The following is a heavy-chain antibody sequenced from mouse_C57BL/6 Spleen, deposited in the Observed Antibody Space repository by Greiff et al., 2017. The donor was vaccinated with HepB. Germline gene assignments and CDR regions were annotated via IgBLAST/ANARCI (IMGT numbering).Heavy chain of an antibody. CDR1: GFTFSDYG. D-gene: IGHD2-5*01. J-gene: IGHJ1*03. CDR2: ISNLAYSI. CDR3: ARQYYSNYWYFDV. V-gene: IGHV5-15*01. Sequence: EVKLVESGGGLVQPGGSLKLSCAASGFTFSDYGMAWVRQAPRKGPEWVAFISNLAYSIYYADTVTGRFTISRENAKNTLYLEMSSLRSEDTAMYYCARQYYSNYWYFDVWGTGTTVTVSS.